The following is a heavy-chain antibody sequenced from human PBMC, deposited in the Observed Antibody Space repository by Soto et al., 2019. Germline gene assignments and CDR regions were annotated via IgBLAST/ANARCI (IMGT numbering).Heavy chain of an antibody. CDR1: GGSFSGYY. CDR3: ATANWSHHYFDP. CDR2: INHSGST. V-gene: IGHV4-34*01. Sequence: QVRLQQWGTGLLKSSETLSLTCAVYGGSFSGYYWSWLRQPPGKGLEWIGEINHSGSTNYNPSLKSRVTISVDTSKNQFSLKVTSVTAAETAVYYCATANWSHHYFDPWGQGTLVTVSS. D-gene: IGHD1-1*01. J-gene: IGHJ5*02.